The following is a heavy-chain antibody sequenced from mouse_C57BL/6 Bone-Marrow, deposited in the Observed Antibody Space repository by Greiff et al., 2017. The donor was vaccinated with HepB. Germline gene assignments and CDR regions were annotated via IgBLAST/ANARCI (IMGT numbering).Heavy chain of an antibody. D-gene: IGHD1-1*01. CDR2: IYPGSGST. J-gene: IGHJ3*01. CDR3: ARLLPWFAY. Sequence: VKLQESGAELVKPGASVKMSCKASGYTFTSYWITWVKQRPGQGLEWIGDIYPGSGSTNYNEKFKSKATLTVDTSSRTAYMQLSSLTSEDSAVYYCARLLPWFAYWGQGTLVTVSA. V-gene: IGHV1-55*01. CDR1: GYTFTSYW.